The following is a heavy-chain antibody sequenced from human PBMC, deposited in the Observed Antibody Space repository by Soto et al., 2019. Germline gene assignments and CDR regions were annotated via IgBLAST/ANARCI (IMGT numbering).Heavy chain of an antibody. Sequence: PSETLSLTCTVSGGSISSGDYYWSWIRQPPGKGLEWIGYIYYSGSTYYNPSLKSRVTISVDTSKNQFSLKLSSVTAADTAVYYCARLGSGSYYTPPLVDYWGQGTLVTVSS. CDR3: ARLGSGSYYTPPLVDY. V-gene: IGHV4-30-4*01. J-gene: IGHJ4*02. D-gene: IGHD3-10*01. CDR1: GGSISSGDYY. CDR2: IYYSGST.